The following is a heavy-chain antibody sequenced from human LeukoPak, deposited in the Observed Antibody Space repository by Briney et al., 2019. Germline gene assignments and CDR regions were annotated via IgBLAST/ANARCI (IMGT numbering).Heavy chain of an antibody. CDR1: GLTINQYW. CDR2: INQDGSAK. V-gene: IGHV3-7*02. J-gene: IGHJ4*02. D-gene: IGHD6-13*01. CDR3: AGFDSSSNY. Sequence: GGTLRLFCAASGLTINQYWMSWVRHAPGKGLELVAHINQDGSAKYYVDSVKGRFAISRDNAKNSLYLQTNRLRAEDTAVYYCAGFDSSSNYWGQGTLVTVSS.